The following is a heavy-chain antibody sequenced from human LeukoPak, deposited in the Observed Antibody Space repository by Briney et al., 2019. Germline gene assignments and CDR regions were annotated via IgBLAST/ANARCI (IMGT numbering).Heavy chain of an antibody. V-gene: IGHV3-7*01. J-gene: IGHJ4*02. CDR3: ARHREGATQVGLFTF. CDR2: IRQDGGEK. Sequence: GGSLRLSCAASGFTFTTYWMAWVRQAPGKGLEWVANIRQDGGEKFYGDSVKGRFTISRDNAQNSLYLHISSLGAEDTAVYYCARHREGATQVGLFTFWGQGTLVIVSS. D-gene: IGHD3-3*01. CDR1: GFTFTTYW.